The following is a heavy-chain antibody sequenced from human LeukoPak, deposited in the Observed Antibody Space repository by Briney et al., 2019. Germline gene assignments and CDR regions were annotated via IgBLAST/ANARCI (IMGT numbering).Heavy chain of an antibody. D-gene: IGHD2-21*02. CDR3: ARDQKSGLRAYCGGDCWYDAFDI. J-gene: IGHJ3*02. Sequence: ASVKVSCKASGYPFTSYGISWVRPAPGQGLEWMEWISAYNGNTNYAQKLQGRVTMTTDTSTSTAYMELRSLRSDDTAVYYCARDQKSGLRAYCGGDCWYDAFDIWGQGTMVTVSS. CDR1: GYPFTSYG. V-gene: IGHV1-18*04. CDR2: ISAYNGNT.